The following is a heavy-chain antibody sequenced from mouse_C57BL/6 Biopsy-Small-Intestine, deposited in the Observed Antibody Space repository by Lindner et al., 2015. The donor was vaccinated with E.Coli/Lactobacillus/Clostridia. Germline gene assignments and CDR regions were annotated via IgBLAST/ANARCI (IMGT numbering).Heavy chain of an antibody. V-gene: IGHV1-39*01. D-gene: IGHD3-3*01. CDR3: ARGGLGLYYFDY. J-gene: IGHJ2*01. CDR2: VYPNYGTT. Sequence: VQLQESGPVLVKPGASVKMSCKASGYSFTDYNMNWVKQSNGKSLEWIGVVYPNYGTTSYNQKFKGKATLTVDQSSSTAYMQLNSLTSEDSAVYYRARGGLGLYYFDYWGQGTTLTVSS. CDR1: GYSFTDYN.